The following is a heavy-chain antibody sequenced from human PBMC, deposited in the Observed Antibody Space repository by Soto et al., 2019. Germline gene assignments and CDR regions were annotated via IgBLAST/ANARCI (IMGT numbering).Heavy chain of an antibody. CDR1: GFTFSSYA. CDR3: ARELHGDYSFDH. Sequence: QVQLVESGGGVVQPGRSLRLSCAASGFTFSSYAMHWVRQAPGKGLEWVAVISYDGSNKYYADSVKGRFTISRDNSKNTLYLQMNSLRAEDTAVYYCARELHGDYSFDHWGQGTLVTVSS. J-gene: IGHJ4*02. V-gene: IGHV3-30-3*01. CDR2: ISYDGSNK. D-gene: IGHD4-17*01.